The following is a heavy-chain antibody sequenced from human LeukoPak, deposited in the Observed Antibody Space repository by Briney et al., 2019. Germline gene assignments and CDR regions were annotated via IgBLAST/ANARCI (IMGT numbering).Heavy chain of an antibody. CDR3: AKDLLFQDSSGWYGGDY. CDR2: ISGSGGST. Sequence: HSGGSLRLSCAASGFTFSSYAMSWVRQAPGKGLEWVSAISGSGGSTYYADSVKGRFTISRDNSKNTLYLQMNSLRAEDTAVYYCAKDLLFQDSSGWYGGDYWGQGTLVTVSS. J-gene: IGHJ4*02. D-gene: IGHD6-19*01. CDR1: GFTFSSYA. V-gene: IGHV3-23*01.